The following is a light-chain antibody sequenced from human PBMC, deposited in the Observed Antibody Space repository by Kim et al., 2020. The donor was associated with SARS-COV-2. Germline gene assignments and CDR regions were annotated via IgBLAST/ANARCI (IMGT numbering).Light chain of an antibody. V-gene: IGLV1-44*01. CDR1: SSNIGSNT. Sequence: QSVLTQPPSASGTPGQRVTISCSGSSSNIGSNTVNWYQQVPGAAPKLLIYENDRRPSGVPDRFSGSKSGTSASLAISGLHSEDEADYYCAVWDDSLNVVFGGGTKVTVL. CDR3: AVWDDSLNVV. J-gene: IGLJ2*01. CDR2: END.